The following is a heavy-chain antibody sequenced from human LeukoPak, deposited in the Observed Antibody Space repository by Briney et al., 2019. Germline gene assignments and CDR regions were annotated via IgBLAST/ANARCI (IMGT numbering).Heavy chain of an antibody. J-gene: IGHJ4*02. CDR3: ARDCSSTSCYWDY. D-gene: IGHD2-2*01. CDR2: ISSSSSYT. V-gene: IGHV3-11*06. Sequence: GGSLRLSCAASRFTFNDYYMSWIRQAPGKGLEWVSYISSSSSYTNYADSVKGRFTISRDNARNSLYLQMNSLRAGDTAVYFCARDCSSTSCYWDYWGQGTLVTVSS. CDR1: RFTFNDYY.